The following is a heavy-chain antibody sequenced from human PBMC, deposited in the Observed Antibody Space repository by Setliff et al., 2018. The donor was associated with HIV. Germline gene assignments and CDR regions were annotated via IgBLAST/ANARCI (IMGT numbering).Heavy chain of an antibody. CDR2: ITDRGDKT. V-gene: IGHV3-23*01. CDR3: ARDRPRRIVVATNLPNAFDV. CDR1: GFTFSSYV. D-gene: IGHD2-15*01. Sequence: GGSLRLSCAASGFTFSSYVMNWVRQAPGKGLEWVSGITDRGDKTYYADSVKGRFTISRDNSNNTLYLQMHGLRADDTAVYYCARDRPRRIVVATNLPNAFDVWGQGTTVTVSS. J-gene: IGHJ6*02.